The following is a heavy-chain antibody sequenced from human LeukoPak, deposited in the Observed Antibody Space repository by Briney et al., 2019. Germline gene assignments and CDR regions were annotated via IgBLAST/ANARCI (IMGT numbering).Heavy chain of an antibody. J-gene: IGHJ4*02. Sequence: GGSLRLSCAASGFTFSSYAMSWVRQAPGKGLEWVSSISGTGVTTYYADSVKGRFTISRDNSKSTLYLQMNSLGAEDTAVYYCATAVASSSGWYADYWGQGTLVTVSS. CDR3: ATAVASSSGWYADY. D-gene: IGHD6-19*01. CDR2: ISGTGVTT. CDR1: GFTFSSYA. V-gene: IGHV3-23*01.